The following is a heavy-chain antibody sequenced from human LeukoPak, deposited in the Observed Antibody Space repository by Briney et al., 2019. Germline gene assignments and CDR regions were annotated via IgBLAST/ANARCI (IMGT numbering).Heavy chain of an antibody. J-gene: IGHJ4*02. D-gene: IGHD3-10*01. Sequence: GGSLRLSCAASGFTFSSYGMHWVRQAPGKGLEWVAVISYDGSNTYYADSVKGRFTISRDNSKNMLYLQMNSLRAEDTAVYYCAKPYYYGSRSYVDYWGQGTLVTVSS. CDR3: AKPYYYGSRSYVDY. CDR2: ISYDGSNT. V-gene: IGHV3-30*18. CDR1: GFTFSSYG.